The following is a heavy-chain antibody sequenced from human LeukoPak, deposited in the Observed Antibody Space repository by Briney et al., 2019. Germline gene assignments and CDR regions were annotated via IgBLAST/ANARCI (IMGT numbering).Heavy chain of an antibody. J-gene: IGHJ4*02. CDR1: GYTFTGYY. V-gene: IGHV1-2*02. Sequence: ASVKVSCKASGYTFTGYYMHWVRQAPGQGLEWMGWINPNSGGTNYAQKFQGRVTMTRDTSISTAYMELSRLTSDDTAVYYCARGGEVCSSTSCYRGHEYWGQGTLVTVSS. CDR3: ARGGEVCSSTSCYRGHEY. D-gene: IGHD2-2*01. CDR2: INPNSGGT.